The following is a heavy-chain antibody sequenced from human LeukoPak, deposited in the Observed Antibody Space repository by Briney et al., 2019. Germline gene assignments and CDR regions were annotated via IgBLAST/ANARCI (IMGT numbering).Heavy chain of an antibody. J-gene: IGHJ6*03. CDR1: GGSFSGYY. D-gene: IGHD1-14*01. CDR3: ARRPRMRYYYYYYMDV. Sequence: SETLSLTCAVYGGSFSGYYWSWIRQPPGKGLEWIGEINHSGSTNYNPSLKSRVTISVDTSKNQFSLKLSSVTAADTAVYYCARRPRMRYYYYYYMDVWGKGTTVTVSS. V-gene: IGHV4-34*01. CDR2: INHSGST.